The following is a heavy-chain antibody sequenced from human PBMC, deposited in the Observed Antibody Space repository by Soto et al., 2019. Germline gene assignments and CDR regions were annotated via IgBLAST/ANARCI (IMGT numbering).Heavy chain of an antibody. J-gene: IGHJ4*02. V-gene: IGHV3-23*01. CDR2: FSAGGRA. D-gene: IGHD4-17*01. Sequence: EVQLLESGGGLVQPGGSLRLSCEASGFSFSNYALSWVRQAPGKGLEWVSTFSAGGRAYYADSVKGRFTIAKDFSKNTLHRQTNSLRAEETAVYFCAKESMPEHYGDTLFDHWGQGTRVTVSS. CDR1: GFSFSNYA. CDR3: AKESMPEHYGDTLFDH.